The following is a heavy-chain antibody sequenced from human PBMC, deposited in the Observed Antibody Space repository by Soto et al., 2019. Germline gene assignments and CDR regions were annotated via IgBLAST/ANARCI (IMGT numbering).Heavy chain of an antibody. D-gene: IGHD6-19*01. V-gene: IGHV4-59*01. J-gene: IGHJ1*01. CDR3: ARGSGWYGYFQH. CDR1: GGSISSYY. Sequence: QVRLQESGPGLVKPSETLSLTCTVSGGSISSYYWSWIRQPPGKGLEWIGYIYYSGSTNYNPSLKSRATLSVDTSKNQFSLKLSSVTAADTAVYYCARGSGWYGYFQHWGQGTLVTVSS. CDR2: IYYSGST.